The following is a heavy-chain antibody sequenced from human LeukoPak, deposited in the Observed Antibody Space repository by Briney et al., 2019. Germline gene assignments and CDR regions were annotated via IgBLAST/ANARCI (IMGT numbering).Heavy chain of an antibody. V-gene: IGHV3-7*05. D-gene: IGHD3-10*01. J-gene: IGHJ4*02. CDR1: GFTFSNYW. CDR2: IKQDATEK. CDR3: GEGRKGAWFPNY. Sequence: GGSLRLSCTASGFTFSNYWFNWVRQAPGKGLEWVANIKQDATEKYYVDSVKGRFTISRDNAKNSLYLQMNGLRAEDTAVNYCGEGRKGAWFPNYWGQGTLVTVSS.